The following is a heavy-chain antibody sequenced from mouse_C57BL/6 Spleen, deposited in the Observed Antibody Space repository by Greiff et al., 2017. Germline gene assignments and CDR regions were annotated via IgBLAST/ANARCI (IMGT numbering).Heavy chain of an antibody. Sequence: VQLQQPGAELVKPGASVKLSCKASGYTFTSYWMHWVKQRPGQGLEWIGMIHPNSGSTNYNEKFKSKDTLTVDKSSSTAYMQLSSLTSEDSAVYYCARGGSTMVTPYAMDYWGQGTSVTVSS. V-gene: IGHV1-64*01. D-gene: IGHD2-2*01. CDR3: ARGGSTMVTPYAMDY. CDR1: GYTFTSYW. J-gene: IGHJ4*01. CDR2: IHPNSGST.